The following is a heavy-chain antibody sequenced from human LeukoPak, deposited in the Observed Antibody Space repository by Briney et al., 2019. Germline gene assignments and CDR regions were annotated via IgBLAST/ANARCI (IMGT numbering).Heavy chain of an antibody. J-gene: IGHJ6*03. CDR1: GGSTSSSSYY. CDR2: IYYSGST. D-gene: IGHD2-15*01. V-gene: IGHV4-39*07. Sequence: SETLSLTCTVSGGSTSSSSYYWGWIRQPPGKGLEWIESIYYSGSTYYNPSLKSRVTISVDTSKNQFSLKLSSVTAADTAVYYCARDVCSGGSCYFFYYYYMDVWGKGTTVTVSS. CDR3: ARDVCSGGSCYFFYYYYMDV.